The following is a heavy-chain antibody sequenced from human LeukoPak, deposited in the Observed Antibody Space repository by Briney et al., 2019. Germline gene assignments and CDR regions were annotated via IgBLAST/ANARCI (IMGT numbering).Heavy chain of an antibody. J-gene: IGHJ4*01. D-gene: IGHD1-1*01. Sequence: ASVKVSCKTSGYTFSNYGISWVRQAPGQGLKWMGWITAYNGNRLYAQRFQGRITLTTDTSTSTSYMELRGLEYDDTAIYYCARDNDKVVDHWGQGTLVTVSS. CDR3: ARDNDKVVDH. V-gene: IGHV1-18*01. CDR2: ITAYNGNR. CDR1: GYTFSNYG.